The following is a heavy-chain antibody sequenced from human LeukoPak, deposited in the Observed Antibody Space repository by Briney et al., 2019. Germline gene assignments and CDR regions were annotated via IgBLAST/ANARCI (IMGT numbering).Heavy chain of an antibody. CDR1: GYTFTGYY. CDR3: ARSLGIGMTTVTYDYYYYMDV. CDR2: INPSGGST. V-gene: IGHV1-46*01. D-gene: IGHD4-17*01. J-gene: IGHJ6*03. Sequence: ASVKVSCKASGYTFTGYYMHWVRQAPGQGLEWMGIINPSGGSTSYAQKFQGRVTMTRDMSTSTVYMELSSLRSEDTAVYYCARSLGIGMTTVTYDYYYYMDVWGKGTTVTVSS.